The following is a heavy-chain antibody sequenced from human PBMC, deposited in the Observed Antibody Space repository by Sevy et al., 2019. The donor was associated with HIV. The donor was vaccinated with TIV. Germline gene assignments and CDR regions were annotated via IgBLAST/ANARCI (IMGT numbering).Heavy chain of an antibody. J-gene: IGHJ4*02. V-gene: IGHV3-7*01. D-gene: IGHD2-2*01. CDR1: GFAFSDYW. CDR2: IGQDGCEK. Sequence: GGSLRLSCAASGFAFSDYWMSWVRQAPGKGLECVANIGQDGCEKYCVDSVKGRFTISRDNAKNSLFLQMNSLRAEDTAAYYCARAITSTGYYFDYWGLGTLVTVSS. CDR3: ARAITSTGYYFDY.